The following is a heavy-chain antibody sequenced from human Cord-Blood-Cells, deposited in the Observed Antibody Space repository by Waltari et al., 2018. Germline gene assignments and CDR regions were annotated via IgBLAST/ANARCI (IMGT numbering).Heavy chain of an antibody. CDR1: GYTFTGYY. V-gene: IGHV1-2*02. D-gene: IGHD6-13*01. CDR3: ARGSSWYPYYMDV. J-gene: IGHJ6*03. Sequence: QVQLVQSGAEVKKPGASVKVSCKASGYTFTGYYMHWVRQAPGQGLEWMGWINPNSGGTNYAKKFQGRVTMTRDTSISTAYMELSRLRSDDTAVYYCARGSSWYPYYMDVWGKGTTVTVSS. CDR2: INPNSGGT.